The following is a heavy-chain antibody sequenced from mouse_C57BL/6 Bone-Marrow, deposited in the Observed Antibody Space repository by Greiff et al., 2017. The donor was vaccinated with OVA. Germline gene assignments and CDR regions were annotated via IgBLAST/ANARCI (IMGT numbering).Heavy chain of an antibody. CDR3: AREAAIYYYGSSLYYAMDY. CDR1: GYTFTSYW. Sequence: VQLQQPGAELVRPGTSVKLSCKASGYTFTSYWMHWVKQRPGQGLEWIGVIDPSDSYTNYNQKFKGKATLTVDTSSSTAYMQLSSLTSEDSAVYYCAREAAIYYYGSSLYYAMDYWGQGTSVTVSS. D-gene: IGHD1-1*01. J-gene: IGHJ4*01. V-gene: IGHV1-59*01. CDR2: IDPSDSYT.